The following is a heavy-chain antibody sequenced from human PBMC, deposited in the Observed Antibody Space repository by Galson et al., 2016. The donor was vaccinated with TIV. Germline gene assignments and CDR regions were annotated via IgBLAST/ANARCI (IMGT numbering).Heavy chain of an antibody. CDR3: TRERRFCGNNCYLSYYYGMDV. CDR1: SLNVNDNY. Sequence: SLRLSCAASSLNVNDNYMTWVRQAPGKGLEWVAIMSSGGTLNYADLVRGRFTVSRDSSKNTLYLQMNSLRPDDTAVYYCTRERRFCGNNCYLSYYYGMDVWGQGTTVTVSS. V-gene: IGHV3-53*05. CDR2: MSSGGTL. J-gene: IGHJ6*02. D-gene: IGHD2-21*01.